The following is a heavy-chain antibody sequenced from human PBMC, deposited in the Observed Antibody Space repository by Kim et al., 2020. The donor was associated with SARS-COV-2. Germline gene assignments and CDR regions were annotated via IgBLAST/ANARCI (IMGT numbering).Heavy chain of an antibody. J-gene: IGHJ4*02. Sequence: GGSLRLSCAASGFTFSSYAMSWVRQAPGKGLEWVSAISGSGGSTYYADSVKGRFTISRDNSKNTLYLQMNSLRAEDTAVYYCAKQEGYYDSSGHFDYWGQGTLVTVSS. CDR1: GFTFSSYA. V-gene: IGHV3-23*01. CDR3: AKQEGYYDSSGHFDY. CDR2: ISGSGGST. D-gene: IGHD3-22*01.